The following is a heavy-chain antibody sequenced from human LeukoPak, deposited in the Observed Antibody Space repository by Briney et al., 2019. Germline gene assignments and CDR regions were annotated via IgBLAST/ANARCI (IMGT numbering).Heavy chain of an antibody. Sequence: SVKVSCKASGGTFSSYAISWVRQAPGQGLEWRGGIIPIFGTANYAQKFQGRVTITADESTSTAYMELSSLRSEDTAVYYCARAYFDWLSPRWAFEIWGQGTMVTVSS. J-gene: IGHJ3*02. CDR2: IIPIFGTA. D-gene: IGHD3-9*01. V-gene: IGHV1-69*13. CDR3: ARAYFDWLSPRWAFEI. CDR1: GGTFSSYA.